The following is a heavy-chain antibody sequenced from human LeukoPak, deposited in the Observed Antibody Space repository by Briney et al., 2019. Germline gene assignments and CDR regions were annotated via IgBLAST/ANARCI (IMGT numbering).Heavy chain of an antibody. V-gene: IGHV4-61*02. D-gene: IGHD4-17*01. CDR3: ARDSHYGDLGYDY. CDR2: IYTSGST. Sequence: SQTLSLTCTVSGGSISSGSYYWSWIRQPAGKGLEWIGRIYTSGSTYYNPSLKSRVTMSVDTSKNQFSLKLSSVTAADTAVYYCARDSHYGDLGYDYWGQGTLVTVSS. CDR1: GGSISSGSYY. J-gene: IGHJ4*02.